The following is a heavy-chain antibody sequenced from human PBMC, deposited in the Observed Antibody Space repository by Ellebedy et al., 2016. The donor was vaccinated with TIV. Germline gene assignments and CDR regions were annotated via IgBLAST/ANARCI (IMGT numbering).Heavy chain of an antibody. Sequence: MPGGSLRLSCSVSGGSISNYYWAWIRQPPGKGLEWIGFINYSGTTNYNPSLKSRVTMSVDTSKNHLSLTLTSVTAADTAVYYCARDRGFDWLPRLVYHGVDVWGQGTTVTVSS. CDR2: INYSGTT. CDR1: GGSISNYY. D-gene: IGHD3-9*01. V-gene: IGHV4-59*01. CDR3: ARDRGFDWLPRLVYHGVDV. J-gene: IGHJ6*02.